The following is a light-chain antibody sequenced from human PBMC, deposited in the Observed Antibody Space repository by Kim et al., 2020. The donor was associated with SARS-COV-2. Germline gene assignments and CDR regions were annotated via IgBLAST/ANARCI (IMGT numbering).Light chain of an antibody. CDR3: ASWDDRLSVVV. J-gene: IGLJ2*01. V-gene: IGLV1-47*02. CDR1: SATIGSNY. Sequence: GQSVTISCSGSSATIGSNYVYWHQLLPGAAPKLLIENDYQRPSGVPDRFSGSKSGTSASLTISGLRFEDEGDYYCASWDDRLSVVVFGGGTQLTVL. CDR2: NDY.